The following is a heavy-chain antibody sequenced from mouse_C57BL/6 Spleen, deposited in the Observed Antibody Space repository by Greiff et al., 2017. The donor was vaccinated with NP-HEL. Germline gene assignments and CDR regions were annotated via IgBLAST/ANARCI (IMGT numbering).Heavy chain of an antibody. J-gene: IGHJ1*03. Sequence: QVQLQQSGPELVKPGASVKISCKASGYAFSSSWMNWVKQRPGKGLEWIGRIYPGDGDTNYNGKFKGKATLTADKSSSTAYMQLSSLTSEDSAVYFCARGGLLRSWYCDVWGTGTAVTVSS. V-gene: IGHV1-82*01. CDR2: IYPGDGDT. CDR3: ARGGLLRSWYCDV. D-gene: IGHD1-1*01. CDR1: GYAFSSSW.